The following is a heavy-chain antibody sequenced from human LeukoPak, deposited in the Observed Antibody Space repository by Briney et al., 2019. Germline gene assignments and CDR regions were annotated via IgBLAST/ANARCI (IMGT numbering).Heavy chain of an antibody. V-gene: IGHV4-34*01. CDR3: ARDHWRYYDSSGYWFNYFDY. Sequence: PSETLSLTCAVYGGSFSGYYWSWIRQPPGKGLEWIWEINHSGSTNYNPSLKSRVTISVDTSKNQFSLKLSSVTAADTAVYYCARDHWRYYDSSGYWFNYFDYWGQGTLVTVSS. CDR1: GGSFSGYY. CDR2: INHSGST. J-gene: IGHJ4*02. D-gene: IGHD3-22*01.